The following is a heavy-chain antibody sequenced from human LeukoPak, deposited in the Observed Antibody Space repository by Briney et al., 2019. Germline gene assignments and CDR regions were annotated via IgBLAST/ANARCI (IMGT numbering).Heavy chain of an antibody. J-gene: IGHJ4*02. Sequence: GGSLRLSCAASGFTFNNYAMNWVRQAPGKGLVWVSRINSDGSSTSYADSVKGRFTISRDNAKNTLYLQMNSLRAEDTAVYYCARAADSSGYYDYWGQGTLVTVSS. V-gene: IGHV3-74*01. CDR1: GFTFNNYA. D-gene: IGHD3-22*01. CDR2: INSDGSST. CDR3: ARAADSSGYYDY.